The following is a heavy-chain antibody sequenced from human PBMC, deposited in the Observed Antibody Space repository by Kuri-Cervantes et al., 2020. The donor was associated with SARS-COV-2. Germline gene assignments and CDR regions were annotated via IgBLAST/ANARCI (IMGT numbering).Heavy chain of an antibody. J-gene: IGHJ4*02. V-gene: IGHV3-11*04. D-gene: IGHD3-16*01. CDR3: AREGAYYDYVWGSYEGFYFDY. CDR2: ISSSGSTI. Sequence: GGSLRLSCAASGFTFSAYYMSWIRQAPGKGLEWVSYISSSGSTIYYADSVKGRFTISRDNAKNSLYLQMNSLRAEDTAVYYCAREGAYYDYVWGSYEGFYFDYWGQGTLVTVSS. CDR1: GFTFSAYY.